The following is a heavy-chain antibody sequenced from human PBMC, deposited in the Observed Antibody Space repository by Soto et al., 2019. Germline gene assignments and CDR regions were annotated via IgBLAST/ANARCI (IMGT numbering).Heavy chain of an antibody. J-gene: IGHJ3*01. D-gene: IGHD2-21*01. Sequence: QMQLQESGPGLVKPSETLSLTCTVSGGSISDNDYYWNWIRQPPGKGLEWIGTISHTGAAYYNPPTESRVAISLETSEHQFSLNLGSVTAADTAVYYCARLAYNPIGVNVYGDDAFDLWGQGTMVTVSS. CDR3: ARLAYNPIGVNVYGDDAFDL. CDR2: ISHTGAA. CDR1: GGSISDNDYY. V-gene: IGHV4-39*01.